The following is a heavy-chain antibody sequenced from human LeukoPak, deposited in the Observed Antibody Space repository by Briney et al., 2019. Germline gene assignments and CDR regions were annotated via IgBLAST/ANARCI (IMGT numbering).Heavy chain of an antibody. J-gene: IGHJ4*02. CDR2: ITGSGGST. CDR3: ARKVAVAMDLDY. V-gene: IGHV3-23*01. CDR1: GFTFKSYG. D-gene: IGHD5-18*01. Sequence: PGGSLRLSCAASGFTFKSYGMTWVRQVPGKGLEWVSSITGSGGSTKYAGSVNGRFTISRDNSKNTLSLQMTGLRVEDTAVYYCARKVAVAMDLDYWGQGTLVTVSS.